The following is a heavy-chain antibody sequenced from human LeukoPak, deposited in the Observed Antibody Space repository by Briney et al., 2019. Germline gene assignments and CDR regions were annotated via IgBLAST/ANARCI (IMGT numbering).Heavy chain of an antibody. CDR3: AKVGAYGDYARHDY. V-gene: IGHV4-38-2*01. J-gene: IGHJ4*02. Sequence: SETLSLTCGVSNYSINSDDYWGWIRQSPGKRLEWIGSIYHGGTAHYNPSLKSRVTMSLDTSKNQFSLKLTSVTAADTAVYYCAKVGAYGDYARHDYWGQGTLVTVSS. CDR1: NYSINSDDY. CDR2: IYHGGTA. D-gene: IGHD4-17*01.